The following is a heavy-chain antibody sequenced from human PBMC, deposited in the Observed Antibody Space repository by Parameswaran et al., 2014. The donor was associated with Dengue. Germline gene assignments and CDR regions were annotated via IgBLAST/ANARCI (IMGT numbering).Heavy chain of an antibody. CDR2: INPNSGGT. D-gene: IGHD7-27*01. V-gene: IGHV1-2*02. Sequence: WVRQAPGQGLEWMGWINPNSGGTNYAQKFQGRVTMTRDTSISTAYMELSRLRSDDTAVYYCAREFSGLGNWYFDLWGRGTLVTVSS. J-gene: IGHJ2*01. CDR3: AREFSGLGNWYFDL.